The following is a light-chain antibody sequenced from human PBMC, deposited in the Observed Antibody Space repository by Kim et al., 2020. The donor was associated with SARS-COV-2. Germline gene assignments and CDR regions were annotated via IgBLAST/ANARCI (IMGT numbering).Light chain of an antibody. V-gene: IGKV3-11*01. CDR2: DAS. CDR1: QSVGSS. J-gene: IGKJ4*01. Sequence: LSPRERPPLSCRASQSVGSSLAWYRQKLGQAPRLLIYDASNRATGIPARFRGSGSGTDFTLTIGSLGPEDFAVYYCQQCRIWPLTFGGGTKVDIK. CDR3: QQCRIWPLT.